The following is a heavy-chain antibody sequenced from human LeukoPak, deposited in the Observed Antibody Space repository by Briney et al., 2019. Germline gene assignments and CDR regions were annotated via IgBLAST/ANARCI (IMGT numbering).Heavy chain of an antibody. Sequence: GXSLRLSCAASGFTFDDYGMSWVRQAPGKGLEWVSGINWNGGSTGYADSVKGRFTISRDNAKNSLYLQMNSLRAEDTALYYCARDKYDFWSGYYTHDAFDIWGQGTMVTVSS. V-gene: IGHV3-20*04. J-gene: IGHJ3*02. CDR2: INWNGGST. D-gene: IGHD3-3*01. CDR3: ARDKYDFWSGYYTHDAFDI. CDR1: GFTFDDYG.